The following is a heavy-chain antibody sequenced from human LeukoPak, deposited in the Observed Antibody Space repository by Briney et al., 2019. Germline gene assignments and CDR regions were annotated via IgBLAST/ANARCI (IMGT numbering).Heavy chain of an antibody. CDR3: VKEGVISGTLAP. CDR2: ISSRGSTT. CDR1: GFNFSIYE. V-gene: IGHV3-48*03. Sequence: GGSLRLSCVASGFNFSIYEMDWVRQAPGKGLEWVSYISSRGSTTYYAESVKGRFTISRDNANNSVYLQMSGLRVEDTAVYFCVKEGVISGTLAPWGQGTLVTVSP. J-gene: IGHJ5*02. D-gene: IGHD3-10*01.